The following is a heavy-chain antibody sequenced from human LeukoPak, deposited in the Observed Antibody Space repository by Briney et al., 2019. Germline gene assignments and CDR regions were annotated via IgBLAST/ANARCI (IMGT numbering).Heavy chain of an antibody. CDR1: GYPFSNYG. CDR2: ISGYNGNT. CDR3: AREMVVPTALSIIRFDP. V-gene: IGHV1-18*01. Sequence: GASVKVSCKASGYPFSNYGISWVRQAPGQGLEWMGWISGYNGNTNYAQNLQGRVTLTTDTSTSTAYMELRSLRSDDTAVYFCAREMVVPTALSIIRFDPWGQGTLVTVSS. J-gene: IGHJ5*02. D-gene: IGHD2-2*01.